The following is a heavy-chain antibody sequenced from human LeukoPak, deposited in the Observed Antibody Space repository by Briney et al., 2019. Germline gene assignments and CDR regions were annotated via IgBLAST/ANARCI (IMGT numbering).Heavy chain of an antibody. CDR1: GGSISSSSYY. Sequence: PLETLSLTCTVSGGSISSSSYYWGWIRQPPGKGLEWIGYIYHSGSTYYNPSLKSRVTISVDRSKNQFSLKLSSVTAADTVVYYCARVRADYDFDYWGQGTLVTVSS. J-gene: IGHJ4*02. D-gene: IGHD3-3*01. CDR3: ARVRADYDFDY. CDR2: IYHSGST. V-gene: IGHV4-39*07.